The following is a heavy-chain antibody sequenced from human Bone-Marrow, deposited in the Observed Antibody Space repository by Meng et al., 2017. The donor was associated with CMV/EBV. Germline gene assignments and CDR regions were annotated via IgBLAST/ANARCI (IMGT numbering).Heavy chain of an antibody. CDR1: GGSISSSSYY. V-gene: IGHV3-66*02. D-gene: IGHD2-2*01. CDR2: IYSVGNT. CDR3: ARNLVLPAAIQYYYHNHGMDV. J-gene: IGHJ6*02. Sequence: ETLSLTCTVSGGSISSSSYYWGWIRQAPGKGLEWVSIIYSVGNTYYADSVKGRFTISRDNAKNTLTLQMNSLRVDDTAVYYCARNLVLPAAIQYYYHNHGMDVWGQATTVTVSS.